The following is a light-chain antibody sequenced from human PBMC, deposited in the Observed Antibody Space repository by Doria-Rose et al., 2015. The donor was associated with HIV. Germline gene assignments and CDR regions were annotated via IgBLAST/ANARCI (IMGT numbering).Light chain of an antibody. V-gene: IGKV4-1*01. J-gene: IGKJ3*01. CDR3: QQYYDTPS. CDR1: QSLLYTSKNY. Sequence: DIRLTQSPESLGMSLGERATLHCKSNQSLLYTSKNYLAWYQQKPGQPPKLLIYWASTRQSGVPARFSGSGSGTDFTLTISSLEAEDVAVYYCQQYYDTPSFGPGTTADIK. CDR2: WAS.